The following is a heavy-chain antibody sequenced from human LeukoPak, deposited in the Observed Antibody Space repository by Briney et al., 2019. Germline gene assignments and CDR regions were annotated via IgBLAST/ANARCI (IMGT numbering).Heavy chain of an antibody. CDR3: ARDDTNYGDFRFSY. V-gene: IGHV3-21*01. D-gene: IGHD4-17*01. CDR2: ISTSSSYI. J-gene: IGHJ4*02. Sequence: GGSLRLSCAASGFTFSSYNMNWVRQAPGKGLEWVSSISTSSSYIYYADPLKGRFTISRDNAKKSLFLQMNSLRADDTAVYYCARDDTNYGDFRFSYWGQGTLVTVSS. CDR1: GFTFSSYN.